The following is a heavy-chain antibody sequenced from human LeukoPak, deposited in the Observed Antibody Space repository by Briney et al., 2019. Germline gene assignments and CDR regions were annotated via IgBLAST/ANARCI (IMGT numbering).Heavy chain of an antibody. CDR1: GFTLSDYY. J-gene: IGHJ4*02. CDR2: ISSSGSTI. D-gene: IGHD1-1*01. CDR3: TRGWKRYYFDY. Sequence: GGSLRLSCAASGFTLSDYYMSWIRQAPGKGLEWVSYISSSGSTIYYADSVKGRFTISRDNAKNSLYLQMNSLRAEDTAVYYCTRGWKRYYFDYWGQGTLVTVSS. V-gene: IGHV3-11*04.